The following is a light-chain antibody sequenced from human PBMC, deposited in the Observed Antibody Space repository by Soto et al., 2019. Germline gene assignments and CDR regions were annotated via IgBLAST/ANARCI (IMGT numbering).Light chain of an antibody. V-gene: IGLV2-14*01. CDR3: SSYTSSSTLLV. CDR1: SSDVGGYNY. J-gene: IGLJ2*01. CDR2: EVS. Sequence: QSVLTQPASVSGSPGQSITISCTGTSSDVGGYNYVSWYQQHPGKAPKLMIYEVSNRPSGVSNRFSGSKSGKTASLTISGLQAEDEADYYCSSYTSSSTLLVFGGGTKVTVL.